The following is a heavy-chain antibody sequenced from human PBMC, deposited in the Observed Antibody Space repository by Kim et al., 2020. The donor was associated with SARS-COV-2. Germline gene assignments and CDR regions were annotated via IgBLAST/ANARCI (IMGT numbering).Heavy chain of an antibody. CDR1: GFTFSSYW. Sequence: GGSLRLSCAASGFTFSSYWMSWVRQAPGKGLEWVASINQDASAISYVDSVRGRFTISRDNAKNPLSLQMDSLRAEDTALYFCARPYRGGSFDIWGQG. D-gene: IGHD3-16*01. CDR2: INQDASAI. J-gene: IGHJ3*02. CDR3: ARPYRGGSFDI. V-gene: IGHV3-7*01.